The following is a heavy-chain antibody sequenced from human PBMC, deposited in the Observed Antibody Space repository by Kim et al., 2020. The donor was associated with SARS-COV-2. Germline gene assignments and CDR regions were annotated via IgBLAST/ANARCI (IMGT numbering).Heavy chain of an antibody. J-gene: IGHJ3*02. Sequence: GGSLRLSCAASGFTFSSYWMSWVRQAPGKGLEWVANIKQDGSEKYYVDSVKGRFTISRDNAKNSLYLQMNSLRAEDTAVYYCARDSVYCSGGSCYGSGAFDIWGQGTMVTVSS. CDR3: ARDSVYCSGGSCYGSGAFDI. CDR1: GFTFSSYW. CDR2: IKQDGSEK. V-gene: IGHV3-7*03. D-gene: IGHD2-15*01.